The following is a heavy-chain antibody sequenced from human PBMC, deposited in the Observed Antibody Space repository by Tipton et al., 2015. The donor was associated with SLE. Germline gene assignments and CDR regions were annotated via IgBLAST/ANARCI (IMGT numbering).Heavy chain of an antibody. CDR2: IYSGGST. CDR1: GFTVSSNY. J-gene: IGHJ3*02. Sequence: SLRLSCAASGFTVSSNYMSWVRQAPGKGLEWVSVIYSGGSTYYADSVKGRFTISRDNSKNTLYLQMNSLSAEDTAVYYCARAQRTTPFDIWGQGTMVTVSS. CDR3: ARAQRTTPFDI. V-gene: IGHV3-66*01. D-gene: IGHD1-1*01.